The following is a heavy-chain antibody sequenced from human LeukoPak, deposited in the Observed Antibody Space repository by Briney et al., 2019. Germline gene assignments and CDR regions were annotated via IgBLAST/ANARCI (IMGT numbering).Heavy chain of an antibody. V-gene: IGHV3-23*01. CDR1: GFTVSSNY. D-gene: IGHD6-13*01. CDR2: ISGSGGST. CDR3: AKDAGSSWYYPFDY. Sequence: GGSLRLSCAASGFTVSSNYMSWVRQAPGKGLEWVSAISGSGGSTYYADSVKGRFTISRDNSKNTLYLRMNSLRAEDTAVYYCAKDAGSSWYYPFDYWGQGTLVTVSS. J-gene: IGHJ4*02.